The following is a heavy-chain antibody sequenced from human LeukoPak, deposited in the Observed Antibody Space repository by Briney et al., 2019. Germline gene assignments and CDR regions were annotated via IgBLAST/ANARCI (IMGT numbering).Heavy chain of an antibody. D-gene: IGHD6-13*01. CDR2: INWNGGST. V-gene: IGHV3-20*04. Sequence: GGSLRLSCAASGFTFDDYGMSWVRQAPGKGLKWVSGINWNGGSTGYADSVKGRFTISRDNAKNSLYLQMNSLRAEDTALYYCARDSSSWYYFDYWGQGTLVTVSS. CDR3: ARDSSSWYYFDY. J-gene: IGHJ4*02. CDR1: GFTFDDYG.